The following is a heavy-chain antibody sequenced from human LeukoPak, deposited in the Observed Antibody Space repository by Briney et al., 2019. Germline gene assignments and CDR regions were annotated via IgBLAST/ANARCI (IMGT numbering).Heavy chain of an antibody. CDR1: XXTFRTYG. CDR3: ARVYCTGGMCYTGLDY. J-gene: IGHJ4*02. V-gene: IGHV3-48*02. CDR2: ISGSSGSI. D-gene: IGHD2-8*02. Sequence: GGXXRLSCAXSXXTFRTYGMNWVRQAPGKGLEWVSYISGSSGSIYDADSVKGRFTISRDNAKNSLYLQMNSLRDEDTAFYYCARVYCTGGMCYTGLDYWGQGTLVTVSS.